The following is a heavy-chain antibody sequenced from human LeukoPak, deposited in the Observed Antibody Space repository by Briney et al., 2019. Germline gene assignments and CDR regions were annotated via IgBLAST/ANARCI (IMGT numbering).Heavy chain of an antibody. CDR1: GFTFSSYA. CDR3: ANAVATPSAEYFQH. J-gene: IGHJ1*01. V-gene: IGHV3-23*01. D-gene: IGHD2-15*01. Sequence: GGSLRLSCAASGFTFSSYAMSWVRQAPGKGLEWVSAISGSGGSTYYADSVKGRFTISRDNSKNTLYLQMNGLRAEDTAVYYCANAVATPSAEYFQHWGQGTLVTVSS. CDR2: ISGSGGST.